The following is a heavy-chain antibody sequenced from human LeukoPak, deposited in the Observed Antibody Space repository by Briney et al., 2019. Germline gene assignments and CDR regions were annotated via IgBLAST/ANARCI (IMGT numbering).Heavy chain of an antibody. CDR3: ARLQQWLDAFDI. Sequence: SETLSLICAVYGGSFSGYYWSWIRQPPGKGLEWIGSIYYSGSTYYNPSLKSRVTISVDTSKNQFSLKLSSVTAADTAVYYCARLQQWLDAFDIWGQGTMVTVSS. CDR2: IYYSGST. D-gene: IGHD6-19*01. V-gene: IGHV4-34*01. J-gene: IGHJ3*02. CDR1: GGSFSGYY.